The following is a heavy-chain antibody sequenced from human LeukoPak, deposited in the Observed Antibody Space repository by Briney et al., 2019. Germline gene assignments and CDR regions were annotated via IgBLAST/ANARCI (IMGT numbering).Heavy chain of an antibody. CDR3: ARVYNYGSGSLPWFDP. J-gene: IGHJ5*02. D-gene: IGHD3-10*01. V-gene: IGHV4-59*01. CDR2: IYYSGST. CDR1: GGSIRNYY. Sequence: KPSETLSLTCTVSGGSIRNYYLSWIRQPPGKGLEWLWVIYYSGSTNYNPSLKSRVTISTDKSKNQFSLKLTSVTAADTAVYYCARVYNYGSGSLPWFDPWGQGTLVTVSS.